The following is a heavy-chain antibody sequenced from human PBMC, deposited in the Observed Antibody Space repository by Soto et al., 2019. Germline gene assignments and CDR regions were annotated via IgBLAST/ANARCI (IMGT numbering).Heavy chain of an antibody. Sequence: ASVKVSCKASGYTFTSYYMHWVRQAPGQGLEWMGIINPSGGSTSYAQKFQGRVTMTRDTSTSTVYMELSSLRSEDTAVYYCARNLRKQVSFPPPRHYSYSMDVYGQGTTATFT. CDR2: INPSGGST. CDR1: GYTFTSYY. V-gene: IGHV1-46*01. CDR3: ARNLRKQVSFPPPRHYSYSMDV. J-gene: IGHJ6*02.